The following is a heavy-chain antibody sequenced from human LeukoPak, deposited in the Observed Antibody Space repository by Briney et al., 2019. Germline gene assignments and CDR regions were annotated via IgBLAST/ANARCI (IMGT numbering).Heavy chain of an antibody. CDR2: INHSGST. V-gene: IGHV4-39*07. CDR3: ARGNQNSRITIFGVVTHLRPSYYYYYMDV. J-gene: IGHJ6*03. CDR1: GGSISSSSYY. D-gene: IGHD3-3*01. Sequence: SETLSLTCTVSGGSISSSSYYWGWIRQAPGKGLEWIGEINHSGSTNYNPSLKSRVTISVDTSKNQFSLKLSSVTAADTAVYYCARGNQNSRITIFGVVTHLRPSYYYYYMDVWGKGTTVTVSS.